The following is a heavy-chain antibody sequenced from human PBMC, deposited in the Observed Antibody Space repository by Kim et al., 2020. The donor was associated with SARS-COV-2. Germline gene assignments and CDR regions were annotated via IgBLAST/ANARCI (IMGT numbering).Heavy chain of an antibody. J-gene: IGHJ4*02. CDR3: ARGPRDFWSGYSDY. CDR2: IIPTFGTA. V-gene: IGHV1-69*13. Sequence: SVKVSCKASGGTFSSYAISWVRQAPGQGLEWMGGIIPTFGTANYAQKFQGRVTITADESTSTAYMELSSLRSEDTAVYYCARGPRDFWSGYSDYWGQGTLVTVSS. D-gene: IGHD3-3*01. CDR1: GGTFSSYA.